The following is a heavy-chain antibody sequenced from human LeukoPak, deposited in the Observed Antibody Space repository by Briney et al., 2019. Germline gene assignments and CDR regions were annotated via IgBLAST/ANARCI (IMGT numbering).Heavy chain of an antibody. CDR3: ARDKLSIAAAGPFDY. CDR2: ISSSSSYI. J-gene: IGHJ4*02. D-gene: IGHD6-13*01. Sequence: GGSLRLSCAASGFTFSSYSMNWVRQAPGKGLEWVSSISSSSSYIYYADSVKGRFTISRDNAKNSLYLQMNSLRAEDTAVYYCARDKLSIAAAGPFDYWGQGTLVTVSS. CDR1: GFTFSSYS. V-gene: IGHV3-21*01.